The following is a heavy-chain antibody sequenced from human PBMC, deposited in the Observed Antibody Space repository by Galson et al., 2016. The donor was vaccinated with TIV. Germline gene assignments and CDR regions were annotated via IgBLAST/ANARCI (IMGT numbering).Heavy chain of an antibody. Sequence: SETLSLTCSVSGASVSSGSYYWSWIRQPPGQGLEWIGYIHYTGSTNYKASLKSRLTVSIDTSKNQFSLSLTSVTAADTAVYYCTRDRSNYRGRFDFWGQGALVTVSS. V-gene: IGHV4-61*01. CDR2: IHYTGST. D-gene: IGHD3-10*01. CDR3: TRDRSNYRGRFDF. CDR1: GASVSSGSYY. J-gene: IGHJ4*02.